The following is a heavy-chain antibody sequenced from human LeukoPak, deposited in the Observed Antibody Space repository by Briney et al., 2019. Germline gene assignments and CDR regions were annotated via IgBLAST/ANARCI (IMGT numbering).Heavy chain of an antibody. Sequence: GGSLRLSCAASGFTFSSYWMQWVRQAPGKGLVWVSRIDGDGSSTNYADSVKGRFTISRDNAKNSLYLQMNRLRDEDTAVYYCARDTTSNWYWINWGQGTLVTVSS. CDR2: IDGDGSST. CDR1: GFTFSSYW. J-gene: IGHJ4*02. D-gene: IGHD6-13*01. CDR3: ARDTTSNWYWIN. V-gene: IGHV3-74*01.